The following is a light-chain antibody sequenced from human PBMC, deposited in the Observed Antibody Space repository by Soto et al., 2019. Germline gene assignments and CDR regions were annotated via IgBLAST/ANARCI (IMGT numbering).Light chain of an antibody. CDR3: QHYNSYSEA. J-gene: IGKJ1*01. CDR2: KAS. CDR1: QTISSW. Sequence: EIQMTQSPSTLSVSVVSRVTITCRASQTISSWLAWYQQKPGKAPKLLIYKASTLKSGVPSRFSGSGSGTEFTLTISSLQPDDFATYYCQHYNSYSEAFGQGTNVDIK. V-gene: IGKV1-5*03.